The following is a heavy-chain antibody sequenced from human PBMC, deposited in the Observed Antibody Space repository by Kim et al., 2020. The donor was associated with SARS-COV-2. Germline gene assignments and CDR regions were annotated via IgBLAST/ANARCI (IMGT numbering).Heavy chain of an antibody. J-gene: IGHJ5*02. CDR1: GYSFTSYW. D-gene: IGHD2-2*01. V-gene: IGHV5-51*01. CDR2: IYPGDSDT. CDR3: ARLSCSSTSCNYNWFDP. Sequence: GESLKISCKGSGYSFTSYWIGWVRQMPGKGLEWMGIIYPGDSDTRYSPSFQGQVTISADKSISTAYLQWSSLKASDTAMYYCARLSCSSTSCNYNWFDPWGQGTLVTVSS.